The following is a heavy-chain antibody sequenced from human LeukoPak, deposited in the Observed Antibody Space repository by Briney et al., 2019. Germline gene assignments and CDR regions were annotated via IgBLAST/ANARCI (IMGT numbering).Heavy chain of an antibody. CDR2: INPNSGGT. V-gene: IGHV1-2*02. J-gene: IGHJ4*02. Sequence: VSVKVSCKASGYAFTGYYMHWVRQAPGQGLEWMGWINPNSGGTNYAQKFQGRVTMTRDTSISTAYMELSRLRSDDTAVYYCARGYLMVRGVLGYWGQGTLVTVSS. CDR1: GYAFTGYY. D-gene: IGHD3-10*01. CDR3: ARGYLMVRGVLGY.